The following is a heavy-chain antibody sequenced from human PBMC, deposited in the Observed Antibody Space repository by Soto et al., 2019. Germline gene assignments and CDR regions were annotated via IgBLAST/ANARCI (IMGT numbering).Heavy chain of an antibody. D-gene: IGHD3-3*01. CDR3: ARWWSGSRQGFDP. Sequence: QVQLQESGPGLVKPSQTLSLTCTVSGGSISSGDYYWSWIRQHPGKGLEWIGYIYYSGSTYYNPSLKSPVTISVDTSKNQFSLKLSSVTAADTAVYYCARWWSGSRQGFDPWGQGILVTVSS. J-gene: IGHJ5*02. CDR1: GGSISSGDYY. V-gene: IGHV4-31*01. CDR2: IYYSGST.